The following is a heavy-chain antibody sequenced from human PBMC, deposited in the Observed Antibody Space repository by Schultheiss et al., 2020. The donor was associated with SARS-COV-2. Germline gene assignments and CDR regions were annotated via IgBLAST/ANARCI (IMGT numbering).Heavy chain of an antibody. D-gene: IGHD2-8*01. CDR1: GFTFSGSA. J-gene: IGHJ5*02. CDR2: ISGSGGST. V-gene: IGHV3-23*01. CDR3: AKERLCTNGVCYTGNRFDP. Sequence: GGSLRLSCAASGFTFSGSAMHWVRQAPGKGLEWVSAISGSGGSTYYADSVKGRFTISRDNSKNTLYLQMNSLRAEDTAVYYCAKERLCTNGVCYTGNRFDPWGQGTLVTVSS.